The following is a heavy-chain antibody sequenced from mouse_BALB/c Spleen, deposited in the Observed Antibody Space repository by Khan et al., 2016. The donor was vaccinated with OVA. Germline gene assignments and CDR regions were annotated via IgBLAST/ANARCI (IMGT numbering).Heavy chain of an antibody. CDR3: ARGYGNYNYAMDY. CDR1: GFNIKDTN. CDR2: IDPANGNT. D-gene: IGHD2-10*02. J-gene: IGHJ4*01. V-gene: IGHV14-3*02. Sequence: EVQLQESGAELVKPGASVKLSCTTSGFNIKDTNMHWVKQRPEQGLEWIGRIDPANGNTKYDPKFQGKATITADTSSNTAYLQLSSLTSEDTAVYYCARGYGNYNYAMDYWGQGTSVTVSS.